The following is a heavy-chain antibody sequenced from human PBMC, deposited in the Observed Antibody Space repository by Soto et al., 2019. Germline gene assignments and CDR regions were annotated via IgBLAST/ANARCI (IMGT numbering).Heavy chain of an antibody. D-gene: IGHD6-19*01. J-gene: IGHJ6*02. CDR1: GFTFSTYA. CDR3: AKSGEKQWLKSGMDV. Sequence: EVQLLESGGGLVQPGGSLRLSCAASGFTFSTYAMTWVRQAPGKGLEWVSAINDNGGSTFYPDSMKGRFTISRDNSKDTLYLQMNSVRVDDTAIYYCAKSGEKQWLKSGMDVWGQGTTVTVSS. CDR2: INDNGGST. V-gene: IGHV3-23*01.